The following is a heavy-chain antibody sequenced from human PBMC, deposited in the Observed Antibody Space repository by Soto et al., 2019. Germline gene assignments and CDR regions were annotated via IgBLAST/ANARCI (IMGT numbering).Heavy chain of an antibody. J-gene: IGHJ5*02. CDR1: GGSISSGGYS. V-gene: IGHV4-30-2*01. D-gene: IGHD2-21*02. CDR3: ARGHGLRHKVLKDWFDP. CDR2: IYHSGST. Sequence: SETLSLTCAVSGGSISSGGYSWSWIRQPPGKGLEWIGYIYHSGSTYYNPSLKSRVTISVDRSKNQFSLKLSSVTAADTAVYYCARGHGLRHKVLKDWFDPWGQGTLVTVSS.